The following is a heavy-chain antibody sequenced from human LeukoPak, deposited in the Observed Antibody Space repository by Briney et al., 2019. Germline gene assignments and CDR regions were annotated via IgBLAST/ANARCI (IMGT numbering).Heavy chain of an antibody. D-gene: IGHD3-22*01. V-gene: IGHV3-23*01. Sequence: GGSLRLSCAASGFTFSSYAMSWVRQAPGKGLGWVSAISGSGGSTYYADSVKGRFTISRDNSKNTLYLQMNSLRVEDTAVYYCAKETEYDSRAYFDYWGQGTLVTVSS. J-gene: IGHJ4*02. CDR3: AKETEYDSRAYFDY. CDR1: GFTFSSYA. CDR2: ISGSGGST.